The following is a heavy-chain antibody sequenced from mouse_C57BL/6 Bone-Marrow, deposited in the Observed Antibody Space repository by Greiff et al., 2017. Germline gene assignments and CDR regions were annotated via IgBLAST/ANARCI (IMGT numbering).Heavy chain of an antibody. J-gene: IGHJ4*01. CDR2: IWTGGGT. D-gene: IGHD1-1*01. V-gene: IGHV2-9-1*01. CDR1: GFSLTSYA. CDR3: AIYYGSSPFYYAMDY. Sequence: VQLVGSGPGLVAPSQSLSITCTVSGFSLTSYAISWVRQPPGKGLEWLGVIWTGGGTNYNSALKSRLSISKDNSKSQVFLKMNSLQTDDTARYYCAIYYGSSPFYYAMDYWGQGTSVTVSS.